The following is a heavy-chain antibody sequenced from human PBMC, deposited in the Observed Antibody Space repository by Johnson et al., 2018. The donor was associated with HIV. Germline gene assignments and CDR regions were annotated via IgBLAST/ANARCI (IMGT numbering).Heavy chain of an antibody. CDR3: ARDLNHFGGAFDI. Sequence: QVQLVESGGGVVQTGTSLRLSCAASGFTFSSYGMHWVRQAPGTGLEWVAVIWYDGSNKYYADSVQGRFTISRDNSKNTLYLQMNSLRAEDTAVYYCARDLNHFGGAFDIWGQGTMVTVSS. CDR2: IWYDGSNK. V-gene: IGHV3-33*01. CDR1: GFTFSSYG. J-gene: IGHJ3*02. D-gene: IGHD3-16*01.